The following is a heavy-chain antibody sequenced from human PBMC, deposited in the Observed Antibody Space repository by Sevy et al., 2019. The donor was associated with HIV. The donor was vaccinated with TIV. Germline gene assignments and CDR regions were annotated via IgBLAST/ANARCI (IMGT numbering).Heavy chain of an antibody. CDR2: ISGSGGST. Sequence: GGSLRLSCAASGFTFSSYALSWVRQAPGKGLEWVSVISGSGGSTYYEDSVKGRFTISRDNSKNTPYLQMNCLRAEDTAVYYCAKVWHFGGVIVKGSADGFHIWGQGTMVTVSS. CDR3: AKVWHFGGVIVKGSADGFHI. V-gene: IGHV3-23*01. CDR1: GFTFSSYA. J-gene: IGHJ3*02. D-gene: IGHD3-16*02.